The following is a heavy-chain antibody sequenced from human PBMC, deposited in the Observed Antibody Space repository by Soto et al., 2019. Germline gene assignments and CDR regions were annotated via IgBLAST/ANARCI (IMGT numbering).Heavy chain of an antibody. CDR1: GYTFTSYG. CDR3: ARDEVTIVVGKALNWFDP. D-gene: IGHD3-22*01. J-gene: IGHJ5*02. V-gene: IGHV1-18*01. Sequence: QVQLVQSGAEVKKPGASVKVSCKASGYTFTSYGISWVRQAPGQGLEWMGWISAYNGNTNYAQTLQGRVTMTTDTSTSTAYMELRSLRSDDTAVYYCARDEVTIVVGKALNWFDPWGQGTLVTVSS. CDR2: ISAYNGNT.